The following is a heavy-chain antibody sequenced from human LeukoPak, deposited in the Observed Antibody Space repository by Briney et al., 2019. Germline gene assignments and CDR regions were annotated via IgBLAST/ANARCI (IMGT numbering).Heavy chain of an antibody. V-gene: IGHV3-33*01. J-gene: IGHJ4*02. Sequence: PPGGSLRLSCAASGFTFSSYGMHWVRQAPGKGLEWVAVIWYDGSNKYYADSVKGRFTISRDNSKNTLYLQMNSLRAEDTAVYYCAREPYSNYALDYWGQGTLVTVSS. D-gene: IGHD4-11*01. CDR2: IWYDGSNK. CDR3: AREPYSNYALDY. CDR1: GFTFSSYG.